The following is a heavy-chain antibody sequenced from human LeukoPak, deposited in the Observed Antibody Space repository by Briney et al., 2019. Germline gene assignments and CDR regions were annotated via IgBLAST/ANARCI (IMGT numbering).Heavy chain of an antibody. CDR1: GFTFSSYG. Sequence: GGSLRLSCAASGFTFSSYGMHWVRQAPGKGLEWVAVIWYDGSNKYYADSVKGRFIISRDNSKNTLYLQMNSLRAEDTAVYYCARTYYYDSSGPLDYWGQGTLVTVSS. CDR3: ARTYYYDSSGPLDY. D-gene: IGHD3-22*01. CDR2: IWYDGSNK. V-gene: IGHV3-33*01. J-gene: IGHJ4*02.